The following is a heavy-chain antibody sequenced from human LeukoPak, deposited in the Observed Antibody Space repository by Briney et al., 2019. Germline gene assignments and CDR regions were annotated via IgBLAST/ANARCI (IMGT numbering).Heavy chain of an antibody. Sequence: GGSLRLSCVASGFPLTFSTYNMKWVRQAPGKGLEWISYISNVGSTIYYADSVRGRFTISRDNAKNSLYLRMNGLRAEDTAVYYCARELYRGLGNWFDPWGQGTLVTVSS. J-gene: IGHJ5*02. CDR1: GFPLTFSTYN. V-gene: IGHV3-48*04. CDR2: ISNVGSTI. D-gene: IGHD3-10*01. CDR3: ARELYRGLGNWFDP.